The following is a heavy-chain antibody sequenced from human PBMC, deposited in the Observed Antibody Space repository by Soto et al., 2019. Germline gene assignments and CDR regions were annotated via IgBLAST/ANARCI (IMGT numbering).Heavy chain of an antibody. Sequence: QVQLVQSGAEVKKPGSSVKVSCKGSGGTFSSYAISWVRQAPGQGLEWMGGISPTFGTANNAQKLQGRVTITADESTSTVYMELSSLRSEDTAVYYCARNYDYVWGNYLAYWGQGTLVTVSS. D-gene: IGHD3-16*02. J-gene: IGHJ4*02. V-gene: IGHV1-69*12. CDR3: ARNYDYVWGNYLAY. CDR2: ISPTFGTA. CDR1: GGTFSSYA.